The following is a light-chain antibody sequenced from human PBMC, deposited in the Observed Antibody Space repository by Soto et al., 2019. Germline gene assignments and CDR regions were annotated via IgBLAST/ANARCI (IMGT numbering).Light chain of an antibody. CDR3: QQFNSYPIT. Sequence: DIRITQSPSSLSASVGDRVTITCRASQSISSYLNWYQQKPGKAPKLLIYAASSLQSGVPSRFSGSGSGTDFTLTISSLQPEDFATYYCQQFNSYPITFGQGTRLEIK. V-gene: IGKV1-39*01. CDR1: QSISSY. J-gene: IGKJ5*01. CDR2: AAS.